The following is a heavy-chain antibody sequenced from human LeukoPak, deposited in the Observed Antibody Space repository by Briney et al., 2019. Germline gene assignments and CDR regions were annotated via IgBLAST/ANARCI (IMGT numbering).Heavy chain of an antibody. D-gene: IGHD2-2*01. J-gene: IGHJ5*02. Sequence: SETLSLTCTVSGGSISSYYWSWIRQPPGKGLEWIGYIYYSGSTNYNPSLKSRVTISVDTSKNQFSLKLSSVTAADTAVYYCARTRDIVVVPAGNWFDPWGQGTLVTVSS. CDR3: ARTRDIVVVPAGNWFDP. CDR1: GGSISSYY. CDR2: IYYSGST. V-gene: IGHV4-59*01.